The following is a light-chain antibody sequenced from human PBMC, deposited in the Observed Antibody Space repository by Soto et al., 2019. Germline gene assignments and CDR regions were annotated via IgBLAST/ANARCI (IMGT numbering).Light chain of an antibody. Sequence: DIQMTQSPSTLSASVGDRVTITCRAIQSISSWLAWYQQKPVKAPKLLXYKSSTLESGVPSRFSGSGSGTEFTLTISSLQHDDFANYYCQQYNTYYSLTFGGGTKVDIK. CDR1: QSISSW. V-gene: IGKV1-5*03. J-gene: IGKJ4*01. CDR2: KSS. CDR3: QQYNTYYSLT.